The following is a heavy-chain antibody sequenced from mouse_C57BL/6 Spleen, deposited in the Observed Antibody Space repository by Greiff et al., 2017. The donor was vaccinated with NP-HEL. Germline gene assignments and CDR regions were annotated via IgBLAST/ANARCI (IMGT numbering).Heavy chain of an antibody. V-gene: IGHV1-69*01. CDR3: ARQDYGSSSWYFDV. Sequence: QVQLQQPGAELVMPGASVKLSCKASGYTFTSYWMHWVKQRPGQGLEWIGEIDPSDSYTNYNQKFKGKSTLTVDKSSSTAYMQLSSLTSEDSAVYYCARQDYGSSSWYFDVWGTGTTVTVSS. D-gene: IGHD1-1*01. CDR1: GYTFTSYW. J-gene: IGHJ1*03. CDR2: IDPSDSYT.